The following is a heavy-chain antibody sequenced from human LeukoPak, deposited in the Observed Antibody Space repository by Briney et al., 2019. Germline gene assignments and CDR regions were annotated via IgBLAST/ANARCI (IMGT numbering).Heavy chain of an antibody. Sequence: ASVKVSCKASGYTFTSYVISCVRQAPGQGLEWMAWISAYNGNTNYAQKLQGRVTMTTDTSTSTAYMELRSLRSDDTAVYYCARDLPLYYDSSGYYPHFDYWGQGTLVTVSS. D-gene: IGHD3-22*01. CDR1: GYTFTSYV. J-gene: IGHJ4*02. V-gene: IGHV1-18*01. CDR2: ISAYNGNT. CDR3: ARDLPLYYDSSGYYPHFDY.